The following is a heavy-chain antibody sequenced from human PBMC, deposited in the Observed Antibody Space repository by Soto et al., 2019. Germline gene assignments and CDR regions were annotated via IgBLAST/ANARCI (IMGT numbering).Heavy chain of an antibody. CDR3: ARQRTTVVTKAYFDH. Sequence: KTSESLSLTCIVSGESITSSSYYWGWILQPPAKGLEWIGCIYYSGRTYYTLSLESRVTISIDTPKNQFYLKLSSVTPTDTAVYYCARQRTTVVTKAYFDHWGQGALVTVSS. V-gene: IGHV4-39*01. J-gene: IGHJ4*02. D-gene: IGHD2-21*02. CDR1: GESITSSSYY. CDR2: IYYSGRT.